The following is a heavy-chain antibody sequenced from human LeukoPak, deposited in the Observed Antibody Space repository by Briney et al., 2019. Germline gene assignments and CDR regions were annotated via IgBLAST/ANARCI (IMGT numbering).Heavy chain of an antibody. D-gene: IGHD5-12*01. CDR1: GGSISSSSYY. CDR2: IYYSGST. CDR3: ARNRRPEYSGYGNWFDP. J-gene: IGHJ5*02. V-gene: IGHV4-39*07. Sequence: SETLSLTCTVSGGSISSSSYYWGWIRQPPGKGLEWIGSIYYSGSTYYNPSLKSRVTISVDTSKNQFSLKLSSVTAADTAVYYCARNRRPEYSGYGNWFDPWGQGTLVTVSS.